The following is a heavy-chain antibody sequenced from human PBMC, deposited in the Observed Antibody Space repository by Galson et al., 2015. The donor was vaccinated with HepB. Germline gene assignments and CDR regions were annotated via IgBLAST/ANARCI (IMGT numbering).Heavy chain of an antibody. CDR2: ISAYNGNT. D-gene: IGHD3-10*01. J-gene: IGHJ6*02. CDR3: ARDPYYYGSGSYYYYYYGMDV. CDR1: GYTFTSYG. Sequence: SVKVSCKASGYTFTSYGISWVRQAPGQGLEWMGWISAYNGNTNYAQKLQGRVTMTTDTSTSTAYMELRSLRSDDTAVYYCARDPYYYGSGSYYYYYYGMDVWGQGTTVTVSS. V-gene: IGHV1-18*01.